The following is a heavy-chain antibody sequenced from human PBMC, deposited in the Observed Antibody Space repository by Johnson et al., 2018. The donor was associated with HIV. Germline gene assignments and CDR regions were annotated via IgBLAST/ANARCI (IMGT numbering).Heavy chain of an antibody. CDR1: RFTFSSYG. V-gene: IGHV3-30*03. Sequence: QVQLVESGGGLVQPGGSLRLSCAASRFTFSSYGMHWVRQAPGKGLEWVAVISYDGSNKYYADSVKGRFTISRDNSKNTLYLQMNSLRAEDTAVYYCASTGSGSDDAFDIWGQGTMVTVSS. CDR3: ASTGSGSDDAFDI. CDR2: ISYDGSNK. J-gene: IGHJ3*02. D-gene: IGHD3-10*01.